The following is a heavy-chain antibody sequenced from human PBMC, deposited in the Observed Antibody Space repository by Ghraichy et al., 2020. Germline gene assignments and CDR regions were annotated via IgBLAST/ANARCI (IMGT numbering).Heavy chain of an antibody. D-gene: IGHD2-15*01. CDR3: AKGCDYSDYYYYYGMDV. CDR1: GFTFSSYA. Sequence: GSLRLSCAASGFTFSSYAMSWVRQAPGKGLEWVSAISGSGGSTYYADSVKGRFTISRDNSKNTLYLQMNSLRAEDTAVYYCAKGCDYSDYYYYYGMDVWGQGTTVTVSS. V-gene: IGHV3-23*01. J-gene: IGHJ6*02. CDR2: ISGSGGST.